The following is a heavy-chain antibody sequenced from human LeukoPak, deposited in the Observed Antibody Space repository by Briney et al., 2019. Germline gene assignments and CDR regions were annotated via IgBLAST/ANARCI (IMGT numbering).Heavy chain of an antibody. CDR1: GYTFTSYA. D-gene: IGHD2-2*02. J-gene: IGHJ6*04. CDR3: ARDGYISYGMDV. V-gene: IGHV1-3*01. Sequence: ASVKVSCKASGYTFTSYAMHWVRQAPGQRLEWMGWINAGNGNTKYSQKFQGRVTITRDTSASTAYMELSSLRSEDTAVYYCARDGYISYGMDVWGKGTTVTVSS. CDR2: INAGNGNT.